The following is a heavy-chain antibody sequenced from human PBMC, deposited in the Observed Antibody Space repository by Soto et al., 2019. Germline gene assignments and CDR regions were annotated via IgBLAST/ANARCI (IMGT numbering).Heavy chain of an antibody. V-gene: IGHV4-39*01. Sequence: SETLSLTCTVSGGSISSSSSYWGWIRQPPGKGLEWIGSGYYSGSSFYNPSLKSRLTISVDTSKNQFSLKLSSVTAADTAVYYCATEETGPFGGAQVFWGQGAQVTVSS. CDR2: GYYSGSS. CDR3: ATEETGPFGGAQVF. CDR1: GGSISSSSSY. J-gene: IGHJ4*02. D-gene: IGHD3-16*01.